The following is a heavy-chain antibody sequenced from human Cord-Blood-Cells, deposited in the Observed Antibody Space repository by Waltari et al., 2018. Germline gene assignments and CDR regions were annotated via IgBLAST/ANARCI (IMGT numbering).Heavy chain of an antibody. D-gene: IGHD6-6*01. CDR2: ISGSGGST. V-gene: IGHV3-23*01. Sequence: EVQLLESGGGLVQPGGSLSLSCAASGFTCSSYAIIWVRQAPGKGLEWVSAISGSGGSTYYADSVKGRFTISRDNSKNTLYLQMNSLRAEDTAVYYCAKEIAARRGAFDIWGQGTMVTVSS. CDR3: AKEIAARRGAFDI. J-gene: IGHJ3*02. CDR1: GFTCSSYA.